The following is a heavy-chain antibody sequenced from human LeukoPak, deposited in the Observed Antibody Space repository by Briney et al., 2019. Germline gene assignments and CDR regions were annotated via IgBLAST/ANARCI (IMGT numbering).Heavy chain of an antibody. CDR3: ARARSGYFLDY. D-gene: IGHD2-15*01. Sequence: PGGSLRLSCAASGFTLSSYWMHWVRQAPGKGLVWVSRINNDGSITTYADSVKGRFTISRDNAKNTLYLQMNSLRAEDTAVYYCARARSGYFLDYWGQGILVTVSS. J-gene: IGHJ4*02. CDR1: GFTLSSYW. CDR2: INNDGSIT. V-gene: IGHV3-74*01.